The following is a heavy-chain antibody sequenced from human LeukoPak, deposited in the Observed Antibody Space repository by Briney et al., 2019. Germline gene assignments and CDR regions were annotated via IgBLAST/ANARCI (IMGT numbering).Heavy chain of an antibody. V-gene: IGHV3-7*03. CDR1: GFTFSSYW. CDR2: IKQDGSEK. Sequence: PGGSLRLSCAASGFTFSSYWMSWVRQAPGKGLEWVANIKQDGSEKYYVDSVKGRFTISRDNAKNSLYLQMNSLRAEDTAVYYCARVVPPYYDSSDLLRGCDAFDIWGQGTMVTVSS. J-gene: IGHJ3*02. CDR3: ARVVPPYYDSSDLLRGCDAFDI. D-gene: IGHD3-22*01.